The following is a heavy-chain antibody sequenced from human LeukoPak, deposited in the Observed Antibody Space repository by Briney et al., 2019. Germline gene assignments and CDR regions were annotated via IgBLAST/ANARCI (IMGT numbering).Heavy chain of an antibody. J-gene: IGHJ6*03. CDR2: VYTSGST. CDR1: GASISSGSYY. Sequence: SETLSLTCTVSGASISSGSYYWSWIRQPAGKGLEWIGRVYTSGSTNYNPSLKSRVTISADKSKNQVSLRLTSVTAADTAVYYCARLSVIVGAALEYYYYYMDVWGQGTTVTVSS. D-gene: IGHD1-26*01. CDR3: ARLSVIVGAALEYYYYYMDV. V-gene: IGHV4-61*02.